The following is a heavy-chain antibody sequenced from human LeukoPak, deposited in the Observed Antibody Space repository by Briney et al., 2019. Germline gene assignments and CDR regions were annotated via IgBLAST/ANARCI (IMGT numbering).Heavy chain of an antibody. J-gene: IGHJ4*02. V-gene: IGHV3-23*01. D-gene: IGHD7-27*01. CDR2: ISGSGGST. CDR3: AKEGLDWGRNFFDL. CDR1: GFTVSNIY. Sequence: TGGSLRLSCTASGFTVSNIYMSWVRQAPGKGLEWVSAISGSGGSTYYADSVKGRFTISRDNSKNTLYLQMNSLRAEDTAIYYCAKEGLDWGRNFFDLWGQGTLVTVSS.